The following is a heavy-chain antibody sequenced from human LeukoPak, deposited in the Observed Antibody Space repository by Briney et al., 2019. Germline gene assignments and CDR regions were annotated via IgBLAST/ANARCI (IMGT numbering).Heavy chain of an antibody. D-gene: IGHD1-1*01. V-gene: IGHV3-7*01. CDR1: GFTFSSYW. CDR2: IKQDGSEK. Sequence: PGGSLRLSCAASGFTFSSYWMSWVRQAPGKGLEWVASIKQDGSEKYYVDSVKGRFTISRDNAKNSLYLQLNSLRVEDTAVYYCKSGGAAPGSFDYWGQGTLVTVSP. J-gene: IGHJ4*02. CDR3: KSGGAAPGSFDY.